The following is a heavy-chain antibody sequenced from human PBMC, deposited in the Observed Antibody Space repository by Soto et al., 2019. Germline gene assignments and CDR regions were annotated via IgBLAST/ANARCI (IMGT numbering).Heavy chain of an antibody. CDR1: GYTFTTYP. CDR2: MNPANGDT. D-gene: IGHD3-10*01. Sequence: QVQLVQSGAEVKEPGASVKVSCKASGYTFTTYPIHWVRQAPGQSLEWMGWMNPANGDTGYSQKFQGRVTIAMDTAASTAYMELSSLRSEDTAVYYCARKDYYGSGIYYFDSWGQGTLVTVSS. J-gene: IGHJ4*02. V-gene: IGHV1-3*01. CDR3: ARKDYYGSGIYYFDS.